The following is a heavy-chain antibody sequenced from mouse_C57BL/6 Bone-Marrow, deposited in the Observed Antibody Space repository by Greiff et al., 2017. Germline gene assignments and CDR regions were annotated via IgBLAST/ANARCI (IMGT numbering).Heavy chain of an antibody. CDR2: ISSGGSYT. D-gene: IGHD1-1*01. CDR1: GFTFSSYG. CDR3: ARLRFDY. V-gene: IGHV5-6*01. J-gene: IGHJ2*01. Sequence: EVKLQESGGDLVKPGGSLKLSCAASGFTFSSYGMSWVRQTPDKRLEWVATISSGGSYTYYPDSVKGRFTISRDKAKNTLYLQMSSLKSEDTAMYYCARLRFDYWGQGTTLTVSS.